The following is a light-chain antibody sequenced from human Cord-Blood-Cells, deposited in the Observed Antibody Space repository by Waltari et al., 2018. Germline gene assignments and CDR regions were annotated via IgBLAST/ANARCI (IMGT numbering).Light chain of an antibody. CDR1: SSNIGAGYD. CDR2: GNS. V-gene: IGLV1-40*01. Sequence: QSVLTQPPSVSGAPGQRVPIPCTGSSSNIGAGYDLHWYQQLPGTAPKLLIYGNSNRPSGVPDRFSGSKSGTSASLAITGLQAEDEADYYCQSYDSSLSGWVFGGGTKLTVL. J-gene: IGLJ3*02. CDR3: QSYDSSLSGWV.